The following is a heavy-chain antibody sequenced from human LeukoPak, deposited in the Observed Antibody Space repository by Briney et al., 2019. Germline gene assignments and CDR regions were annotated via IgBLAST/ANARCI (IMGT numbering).Heavy chain of an antibody. V-gene: IGHV4-59*01. CDR2: IYDSGST. CDR1: GGSFSCYF. D-gene: IGHD2-15*01. Sequence: PSETLLLTCTVSGGSFSCYFWNWIRQPPGKGLEWIGSIYDSGSTNYNPSLKSRVTMSVDMSNNQFSLKLGSVTAADTAVYYCARESSYLQGWRVCDWCEPWGQETVVSVSS. J-gene: IGHJ5*02. CDR3: ARESSYLQGWRVCDWCEP.